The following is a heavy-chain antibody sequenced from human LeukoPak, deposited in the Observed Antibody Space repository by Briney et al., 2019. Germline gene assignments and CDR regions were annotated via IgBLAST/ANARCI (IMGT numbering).Heavy chain of an antibody. Sequence: PSGTLSLTCTVSGGSISSGSYYWSWIRQPAGKGLEWIGRIYTSGSTNYNPSLKSRVTISVDTSKNQFSLKLSSVTAADTAVYYCAREVYDYVWGSYLDYFDYWGQGTLVTVSS. V-gene: IGHV4-61*02. J-gene: IGHJ4*02. D-gene: IGHD3-16*01. CDR3: AREVYDYVWGSYLDYFDY. CDR2: IYTSGST. CDR1: GGSISSGSYY.